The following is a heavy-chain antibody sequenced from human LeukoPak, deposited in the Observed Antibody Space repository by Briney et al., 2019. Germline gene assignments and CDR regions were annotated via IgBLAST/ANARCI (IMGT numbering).Heavy chain of an antibody. D-gene: IGHD3-3*01. CDR2: ISGSGGST. J-gene: IGHJ4*02. CDR3: AKDMGVTIFGVVIIRDYFDY. V-gene: IGHV3-23*01. Sequence: GGPLRLSCAASGFTFSSYAMSWVRQAPGKGLEWVSAISGSGGSTYYADSVKGRFTISRDNSKNTLYLQMNSLRAEDTAVYYCAKDMGVTIFGVVIIRDYFDYWGQGTLVTVSS. CDR1: GFTFSSYA.